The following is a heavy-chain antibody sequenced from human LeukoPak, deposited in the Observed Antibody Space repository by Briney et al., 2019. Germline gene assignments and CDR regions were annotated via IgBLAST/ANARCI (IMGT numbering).Heavy chain of an antibody. CDR2: ISSNGAST. CDR1: RFNPRRDT. CDR3: VKDSLGYSYGYYFDY. J-gene: IGHJ4*02. D-gene: IGHD5-18*01. V-gene: IGHV3-64D*09. Sequence: GGSPRPSRSASRFNPRRDTMHSGPPAPGEGLGNVLAISSNGASTYYADSVKGRFTISRDNSKNTLYLQMSSLRAEDTAVYYCVKDSLGYSYGYYFDYWGQGTLVTVSS.